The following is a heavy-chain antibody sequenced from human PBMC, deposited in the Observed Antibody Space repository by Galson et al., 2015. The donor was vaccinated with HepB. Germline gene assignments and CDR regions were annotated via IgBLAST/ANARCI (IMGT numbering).Heavy chain of an antibody. CDR2: ISSSISYI. D-gene: IGHD6-19*01. J-gene: IGHJ6*02. CDR1: GFTFRSYS. Sequence: SLRLSCAASGFTFRSYSMNWVRQAPGKGLEWVSSISSSISYIYYADSVKGRLNISRDNSKNSLYLQMNSLGAEDTAVYYCARDGGDSSGWNATYDYYGMDVWGQGTTVTVSS. CDR3: ARDGGDSSGWNATYDYYGMDV. V-gene: IGHV3-21*04.